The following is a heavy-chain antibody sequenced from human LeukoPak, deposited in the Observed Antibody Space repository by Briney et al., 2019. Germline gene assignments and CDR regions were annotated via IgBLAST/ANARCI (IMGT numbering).Heavy chain of an antibody. CDR2: INPNSGGT. Sequence: ASVKVSCKASGYTFSGYYIHWVRQAPGQGLEWMGWINPNSGGTNYAQKFQGRVTMTRDTSISTAYMELSRLRSDDTAVYYCARETTVTTWAFDIWGQGTMVTVSS. CDR3: ARETTVTTWAFDI. D-gene: IGHD4-17*01. V-gene: IGHV1-2*02. J-gene: IGHJ3*02. CDR1: GYTFSGYY.